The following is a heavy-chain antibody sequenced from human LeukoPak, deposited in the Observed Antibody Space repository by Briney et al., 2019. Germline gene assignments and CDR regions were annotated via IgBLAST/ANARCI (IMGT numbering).Heavy chain of an antibody. CDR1: GYTFTGYY. CDR3: ARDTSGNNFEY. D-gene: IGHD1/OR15-1a*01. V-gene: IGHV1-2*02. Sequence: ASVKVSCKASGYTFTGYYLHWVRQAPGQGLEWMGWIRPYSGVTYYTQKFQGRLTMTSDTSISTAYMELSRLKSDDTAVYYCARDTSGNNFEYWGQGTLVSVSS. J-gene: IGHJ4*02. CDR2: IRPYSGVT.